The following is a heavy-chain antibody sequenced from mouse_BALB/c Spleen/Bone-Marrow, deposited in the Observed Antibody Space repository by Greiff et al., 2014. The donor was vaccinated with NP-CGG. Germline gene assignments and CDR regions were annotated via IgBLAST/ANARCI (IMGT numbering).Heavy chain of an antibody. CDR1: GYTFTSYY. V-gene: IGHV1S81*02. CDR3: TRSTMITYFDY. CDR2: INPSNGGT. J-gene: IGHJ2*01. D-gene: IGHD2-4*01. Sequence: QVQLQQPGAELVKPGASVKLSCKASGYTFTSYYMYWVKQRPGQGLEWIGEINPSNGGTNFNEKFKSKATLTVDKPSSTAYMQLSSLTSEDSAVYYCTRSTMITYFDYWGQGTTLTVSS.